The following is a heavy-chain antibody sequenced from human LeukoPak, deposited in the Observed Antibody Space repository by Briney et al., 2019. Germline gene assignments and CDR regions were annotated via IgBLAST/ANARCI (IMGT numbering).Heavy chain of an antibody. CDR1: GFTFSSYS. D-gene: IGHD6-13*01. Sequence: PGGSPRLSCAASGFTFSSYSMNWVRQAPGKGLEWVSYISSSSSTIHYADSVKGRFTISRDNAKNSLYLQMNSLRAEDTAVYYCAKRIATAGKHYFDNWGQGTLVTVSS. J-gene: IGHJ4*02. V-gene: IGHV3-48*01. CDR2: ISSSSSTI. CDR3: AKRIATAGKHYFDN.